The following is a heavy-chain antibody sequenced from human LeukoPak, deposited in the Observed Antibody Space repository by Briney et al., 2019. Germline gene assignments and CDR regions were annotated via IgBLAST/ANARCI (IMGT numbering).Heavy chain of an antibody. Sequence: GGSLRLSCAASGFTFSSYAMTWVRQAPGKGLEWVSGISKSGNNTYYADSEAGRLTISRDNSKNTLYLQMNSLRADDTAVYYCAAAVTTGRAEHYWGQGTLVTVSS. CDR1: GFTFSSYA. D-gene: IGHD4-17*01. J-gene: IGHJ4*02. V-gene: IGHV3-23*05. CDR3: AAAVTTGRAEHY. CDR2: ISKSGNNT.